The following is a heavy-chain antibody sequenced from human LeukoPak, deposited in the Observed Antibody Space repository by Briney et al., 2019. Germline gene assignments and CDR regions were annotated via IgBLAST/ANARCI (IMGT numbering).Heavy chain of an antibody. D-gene: IGHD3-3*01. Sequence: ASVKVSCKASGYTFTSYDINWVRQATGQGLEWMGWMNPNSGNTGYAQKFQGRVTITRNTSISTAYMELSSLRSEDTAVYYCARNTYYDFWSVSPPYYYYMDVWGKGTTVTVSS. CDR1: GYTFTSYD. CDR2: MNPNSGNT. CDR3: ARNTYYDFWSVSPPYYYYMDV. J-gene: IGHJ6*03. V-gene: IGHV1-8*03.